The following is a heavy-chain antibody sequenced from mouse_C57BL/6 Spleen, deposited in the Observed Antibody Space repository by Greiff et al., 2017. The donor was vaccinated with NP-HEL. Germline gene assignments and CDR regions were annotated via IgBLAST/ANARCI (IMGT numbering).Heavy chain of an antibody. CDR3: TDYDYDVGGDAMDY. Sequence: EVQLQQSGTVLARPGASVKMSCKTSGYTFTSYWMHWVKQRPGQGLEWIGAIYPGNSDTSYNQKFKGKAKLTAVTSASTAYMELSSLTNEDSAVYYCTDYDYDVGGDAMDYWGQGTSVTVSS. CDR1: GYTFTSYW. V-gene: IGHV1-5*01. J-gene: IGHJ4*01. CDR2: IYPGNSDT. D-gene: IGHD2-4*01.